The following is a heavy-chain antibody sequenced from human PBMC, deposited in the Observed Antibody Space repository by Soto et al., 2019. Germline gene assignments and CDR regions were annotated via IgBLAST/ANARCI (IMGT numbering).Heavy chain of an antibody. CDR3: AREVRYGGFDY. V-gene: IGHV4-59*01. Sequence: ASETLSLTCTVSGGSISSYYWSWIRQPPGKGLEWIGYIYYSGSTNYNPSLKSRVTISVDTSKNQFSLKLSSVTAADTAVYYCAREVRYGGFDYWGRGTLVTVSS. CDR2: IYYSGST. CDR1: GGSISSYY. J-gene: IGHJ4*02. D-gene: IGHD3-16*01.